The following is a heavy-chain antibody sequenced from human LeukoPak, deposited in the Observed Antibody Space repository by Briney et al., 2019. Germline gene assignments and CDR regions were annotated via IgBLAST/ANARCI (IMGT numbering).Heavy chain of an antibody. J-gene: IGHJ5*02. V-gene: IGHV5-51*01. CDR3: ARRPSGNGPPAPNWFDP. D-gene: IGHD5-12*01. CDR1: GYSFTNYW. CDR2: IYPGDSDT. Sequence: TGESLQISCQVSGYSFTNYWIVWVRQMPGKGLEWMGIIYPGDSDTKYSPSFQGQVTFSADKSINIVYLQWSSLKASDTAMYYCARRPSGNGPPAPNWFDPWGQGTLVTVSS.